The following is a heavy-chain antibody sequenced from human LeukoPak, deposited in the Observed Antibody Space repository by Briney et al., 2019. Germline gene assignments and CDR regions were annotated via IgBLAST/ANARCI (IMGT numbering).Heavy chain of an antibody. Sequence: ASVKVSCKASGYTFAGYYMHWVRQAPGQGLEWMGRINPNSGGTNYAQKFQGRVTMTRDTSISTAYMELSRLRSDDTAVYYCARQLPHGYNFYYWGQGTLVTVSS. CDR2: INPNSGGT. D-gene: IGHD5-24*01. CDR3: ARQLPHGYNFYY. J-gene: IGHJ4*02. CDR1: GYTFAGYY. V-gene: IGHV1-2*06.